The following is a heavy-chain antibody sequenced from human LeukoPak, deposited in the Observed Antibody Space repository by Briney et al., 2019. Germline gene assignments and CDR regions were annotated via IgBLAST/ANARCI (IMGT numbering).Heavy chain of an antibody. J-gene: IGHJ4*02. CDR2: IYYSGST. CDR3: ASRGPTSVRAIDQ. CDR1: GGSISSISSNNYH. Sequence: PSETLSLTCIVSGGSISSISSNNYHWGWIRQPPGKGLEWIGSIYYSGSTNYNPSLKRRVTISVDTSKNQFSLKLSSVTAADTAVYYCASRGPTSVRAIDQWGQGTLVTVSS. V-gene: IGHV4-39*07. D-gene: IGHD5-12*01.